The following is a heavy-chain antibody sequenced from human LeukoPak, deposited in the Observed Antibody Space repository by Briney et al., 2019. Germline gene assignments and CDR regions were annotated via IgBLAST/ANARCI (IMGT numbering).Heavy chain of an antibody. D-gene: IGHD6-13*01. Sequence: SETLSLTCAVYGGSFSGYYWSWIRQPPGKGLEWIGEINHSGSTNYNPSLKSRVTISVDTSKNQFSLKLSPVTAADTAVYYCARGGLVWGIAAAYFDYWGQGTLVTVSS. CDR2: INHSGST. CDR1: GGSFSGYY. V-gene: IGHV4-34*01. J-gene: IGHJ4*02. CDR3: ARGGLVWGIAAAYFDY.